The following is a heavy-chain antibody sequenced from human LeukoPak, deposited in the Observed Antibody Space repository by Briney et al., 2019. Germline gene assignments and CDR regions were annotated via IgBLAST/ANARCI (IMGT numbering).Heavy chain of an antibody. J-gene: IGHJ3*02. CDR3: ARTRFDAFDI. CDR1: GASVSGSNYY. CDR2: IYSSGST. V-gene: IGHV4-39*07. D-gene: IGHD3-10*01. Sequence: SETLSLTCAVSGASVSGSNYYWGWIRQPPGKGLEWIGNIYSSGSTYYNASLQSRVTMSVDTSKNQFSLKLSSVTALDTAVYYCARTRFDAFDIWGQGTMVTVSS.